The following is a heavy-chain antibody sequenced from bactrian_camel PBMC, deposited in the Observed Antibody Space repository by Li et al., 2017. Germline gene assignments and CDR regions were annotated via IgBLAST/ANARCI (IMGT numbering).Heavy chain of an antibody. J-gene: IGHJ4*01. Sequence: DVQLVESGGGLVQPGRSLRLSCAASGFTFSSYAMSWVRQAPGKGLEWVSAINHGGDTTYYADSVKGRFAISRDNAKNTMYLQMVGLKTEDMAVYYCAAGHLADHGLGLGTQVTVS. CDR1: GFTFSSYA. CDR2: INHGGDTT. V-gene: IGHV3S31*01. D-gene: IGHD5*01.